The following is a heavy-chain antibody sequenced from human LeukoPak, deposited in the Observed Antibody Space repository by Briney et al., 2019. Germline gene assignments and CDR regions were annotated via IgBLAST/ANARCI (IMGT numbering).Heavy chain of an antibody. D-gene: IGHD5-12*01. J-gene: IGHJ4*01. CDR2: ISGSGGST. V-gene: IGHV3-23*01. CDR1: GFTFSSYA. Sequence: PGGSLRLSCAASGFTFSSYAMSWVRQAPGKGLEWGSAISGSGGSTYYADSVKGRFTISRDNSKNTLYLQMNSLRAEDTAVYYCAKDGEGAYSGYDYVFDYWGQGTLVTVSS. CDR3: AKDGEGAYSGYDYVFDY.